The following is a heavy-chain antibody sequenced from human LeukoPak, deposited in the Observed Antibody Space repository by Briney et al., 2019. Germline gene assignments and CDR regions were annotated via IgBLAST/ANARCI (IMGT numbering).Heavy chain of an antibody. CDR2: INSDGSST. CDR3: ARAPGIAVAGTQYYYGMDV. CDR1: GFTFSSYW. J-gene: IGHJ6*02. Sequence: GGSLRLSCAASGFTFSSYWMHWVRQAPGKGLVWVSRINSDGSSTSYADSVKGRFTISRDNAKNTLYLQMNSLRAEDTAVYYCARAPGIAVAGTQYYYGMDVWGQGTTVTVSS. D-gene: IGHD6-19*01. V-gene: IGHV3-74*01.